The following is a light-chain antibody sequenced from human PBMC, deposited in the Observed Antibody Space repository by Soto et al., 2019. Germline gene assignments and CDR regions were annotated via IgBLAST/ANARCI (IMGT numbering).Light chain of an antibody. CDR3: QESYSSLFT. CDR1: QSITNI. CDR2: AAS. V-gene: IGKV1-39*01. Sequence: IQMTQSPSSLSASLGERATLSCRTSQSITNILTWYQQKPGRAPKLLIYAASTWQRGVPSRFSGSGSGTHFTLSITSLQPEDFATYCCQESYSSLFTFGPGSKVDIK. J-gene: IGKJ3*01.